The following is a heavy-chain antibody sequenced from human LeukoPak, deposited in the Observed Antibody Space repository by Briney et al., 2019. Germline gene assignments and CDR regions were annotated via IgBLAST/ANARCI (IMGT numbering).Heavy chain of an antibody. V-gene: IGHV3-66*01. CDR1: GFTVSSNY. D-gene: IGHD2-8*01. CDR2: TYSGGNT. CDR3: ARVAEERCCTNGVCDYFDY. Sequence: GGSLRLSCAASGFTVSSNYMTWVRQAPGRGLEWVSLTYSGGNTDYADSVKGRFSISRDNSKNTLYLQMNSLRAEDTDLYYCARVAEERCCTNGVCDYFDYWGQGTLVTVSS. J-gene: IGHJ4*02.